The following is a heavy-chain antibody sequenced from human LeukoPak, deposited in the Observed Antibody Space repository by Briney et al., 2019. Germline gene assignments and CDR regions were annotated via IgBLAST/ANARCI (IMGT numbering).Heavy chain of an antibody. D-gene: IGHD6-6*01. V-gene: IGHV3-23*01. CDR3: AKASSARPFDY. J-gene: IGHJ4*02. CDR2: ISGSGGST. CDR1: GFTFSSYA. Sequence: GGSLRLSCAASGFTFSSYAMSWFRQAPGKGLEWVSAISGSGGSTYYADSVKGRFTISRDNSKNTLYMQMNSLRAEDTAVYYCAKASSARPFDYWGQGTLVTVSS.